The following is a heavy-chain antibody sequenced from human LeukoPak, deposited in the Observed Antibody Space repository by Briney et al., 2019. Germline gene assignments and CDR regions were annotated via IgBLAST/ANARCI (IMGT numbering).Heavy chain of an antibody. D-gene: IGHD6-19*01. V-gene: IGHV1-69*05. CDR2: IIPIFGTA. CDR1: GGTFSSYA. Sequence: ASVKVSCKASGGTFSSYAISWVRQAPGQGLEWMGGIIPIFGTANYAQKFQGRVTITTDESTSTAYMELSSLRSEDTAVYYCAREKGAWQAGTVYYMDVWGKGTTVTVSS. CDR3: AREKGAWQAGTVYYMDV. J-gene: IGHJ6*03.